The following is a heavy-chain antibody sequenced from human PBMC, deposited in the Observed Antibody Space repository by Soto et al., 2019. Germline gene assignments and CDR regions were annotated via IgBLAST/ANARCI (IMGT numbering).Heavy chain of an antibody. CDR3: ARVWGSFQLLAY. CDR1: GYGFTSYG. CDR2: INGANENT. J-gene: IGHJ4*02. Sequence: SVKVSCEASGYGFTSYGIIWVRQAPVRRLEWMGWINGANENTKYSQKFQGRLTITRDTSASTAYMELNNLTSEDTAVYYCARVWGSFQLLAYWGQGTLVPVSS. V-gene: IGHV1-3*01. D-gene: IGHD3-16*01.